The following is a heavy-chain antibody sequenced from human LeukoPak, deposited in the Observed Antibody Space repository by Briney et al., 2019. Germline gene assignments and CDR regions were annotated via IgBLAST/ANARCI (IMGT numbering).Heavy chain of an antibody. Sequence: GGSLTLSCAASGFTFSSYSMNWVRQAPGKGLEWVSSISSSSSYIYYADSVKGRFTISRDNAKSSLYLQMNSLRAEDTAVYYCARLGAGYCSGGSCDGAFDIWGQGTMVTVSS. D-gene: IGHD2-15*01. CDR1: GFTFSSYS. CDR3: ARLGAGYCSGGSCDGAFDI. CDR2: ISSSSSYI. V-gene: IGHV3-21*01. J-gene: IGHJ3*02.